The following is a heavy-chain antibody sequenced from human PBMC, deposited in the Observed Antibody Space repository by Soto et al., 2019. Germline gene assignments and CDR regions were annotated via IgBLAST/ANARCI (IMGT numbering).Heavy chain of an antibody. D-gene: IGHD1-26*01. Sequence: SETLSLTCTLSGGSGIVYYWSWIRQSTGQGLEWIWYIYASGSPYYNPSLRSRVTISADTSKNQISLKLTSPTAADTAVYYCARGVGSSPPQYWGRGTLVTVSS. CDR3: ARGVGSSPPQY. CDR2: IYASGSP. J-gene: IGHJ4*02. CDR1: GGSGIVYY. V-gene: IGHV4-59*02.